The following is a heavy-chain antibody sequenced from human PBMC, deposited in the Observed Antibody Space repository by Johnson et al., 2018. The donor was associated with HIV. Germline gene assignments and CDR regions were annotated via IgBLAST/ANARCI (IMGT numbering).Heavy chain of an antibody. J-gene: IGHJ3*02. CDR1: RFTFSSYV. D-gene: IGHD3-16*02. CDR3: ARDGGATVPGAFDI. Sequence: QVQLVESGGGVVQPGRSLRLSCAASRFTFSSYVMHWVRQAPGKGLAWVAVISYDGTDKYYADSVKGRFTISRDNSKNTLYLQMNSLRAEDTAVYHCARDGGATVPGAFDIWGQGTMVTVSS. CDR2: ISYDGTDK. V-gene: IGHV3-30*03.